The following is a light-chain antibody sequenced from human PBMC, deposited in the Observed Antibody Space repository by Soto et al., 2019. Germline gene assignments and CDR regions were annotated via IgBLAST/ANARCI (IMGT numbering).Light chain of an antibody. J-gene: IGLJ1*01. CDR2: YDN. CDR3: AAWDDSLTGYV. Sequence: QSVLTQPPSVSEAPRQRVTISCSGSSSNIGNNAVNWYQQLPGKAPKLLMFYDNLLPSGVSDRFSGSKSGTSASLAISGLQSEDVADYYCAAWDDSLTGYVFGTGTKVTV. V-gene: IGLV1-36*01. CDR1: SSNIGNNA.